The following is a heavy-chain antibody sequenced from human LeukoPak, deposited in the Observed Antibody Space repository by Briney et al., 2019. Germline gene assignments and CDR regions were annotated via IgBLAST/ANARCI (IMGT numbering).Heavy chain of an antibody. CDR1: GGSFSGYY. CDR2: INHSGSS. D-gene: IGHD3-10*01. CDR3: AGVTMVRGVP. J-gene: IGHJ5*02. V-gene: IGHV4-34*01. Sequence: SETLSLTCAVYGGSFSGYYWSWIRQPPGKGLEWIGEINHSGSSYYNPSLKSRVTISVDTSKNQFSLKLSSVTAADTAVYYCAGVTMVRGVPWGQGTLVTVSS.